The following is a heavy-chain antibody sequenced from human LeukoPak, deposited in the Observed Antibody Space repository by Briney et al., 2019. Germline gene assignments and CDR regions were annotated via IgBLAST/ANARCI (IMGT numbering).Heavy chain of an antibody. J-gene: IGHJ4*02. V-gene: IGHV1-46*01. CDR3: ARVPDYVWGSYRYEGDY. Sequence: GASVNVSCKASGYTFTSYYMHWVRQAPGQGLEWVGVINPSGGSTSYAQKFQGRVTMTRDTSTSTVYMELSSLRSEDTAVYYCARVPDYVWGSYRYEGDYWGQGTLVTVSS. CDR2: INPSGGST. CDR1: GYTFTSYY. D-gene: IGHD3-16*02.